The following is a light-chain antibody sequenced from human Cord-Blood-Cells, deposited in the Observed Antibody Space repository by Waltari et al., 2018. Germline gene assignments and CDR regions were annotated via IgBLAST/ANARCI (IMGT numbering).Light chain of an antibody. CDR3: QQSYSTPYT. CDR2: AAS. V-gene: IGKV1-39*01. J-gene: IGKJ2*01. Sequence: DIQMTQSPSSLSASVGDSVTITSRASQSISSNLNWYQQKPGKAPKLLIYAASSLQSGVPSRFSGSGSGTEFTLTISSLQPEDFATYYCQQSYSTPYTFGQGTKREIK. CDR1: QSISSN.